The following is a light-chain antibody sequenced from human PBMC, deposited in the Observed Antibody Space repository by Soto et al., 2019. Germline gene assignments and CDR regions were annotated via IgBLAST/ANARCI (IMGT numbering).Light chain of an antibody. CDR3: QQYKNWPPYT. CDR1: QSVSSN. V-gene: IGKV3-15*01. J-gene: IGKJ2*01. CDR2: GAS. Sequence: EIVMTQSPATLSVSPGERATLSCRASQSVSSNLAWYQQKPGQAPRLLIYGASTRATGIPARFSGSVSGTEFTLTISSLQSEDFAVYYCQQYKNWPPYTFGQGTKLEIK.